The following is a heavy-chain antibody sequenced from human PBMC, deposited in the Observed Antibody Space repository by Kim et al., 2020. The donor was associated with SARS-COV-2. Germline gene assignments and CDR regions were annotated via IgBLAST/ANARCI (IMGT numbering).Heavy chain of an antibody. D-gene: IGHD3-16*01. V-gene: IGHV3-30*18. Sequence: GGSLRLSCAASGFTFSSYDMLWVRQAPGKGLEWVAVISYDGSNKYYADSVKGRFTISRDNSKNTLYLQMSSLRAEDTAVDYFAKEQPSSTMIIGRAGYYG. J-gene: IGHJ6*01. CDR2: ISYDGSNK. CDR1: GFTFSSYD. CDR3: AKEQPSSTMIIGRAGYYG.